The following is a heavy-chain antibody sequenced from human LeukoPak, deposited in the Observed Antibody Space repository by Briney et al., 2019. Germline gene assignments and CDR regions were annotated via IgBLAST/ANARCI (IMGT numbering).Heavy chain of an antibody. J-gene: IGHJ4*02. V-gene: IGHV4-61*01. Sequence: PSETLSLTCTVSGGSISSGNYYWSWIRQPPGKGLEWIGYIYYSGSTNYNPSLKSRVTISVDTSKNQFSLKLSSVTAADTAVYYCARGYCSSTSCYLKPTFDYWGQGTLVTVSS. CDR3: ARGYCSSTSCYLKPTFDY. D-gene: IGHD2-2*01. CDR2: IYYSGST. CDR1: GGSISSGNYY.